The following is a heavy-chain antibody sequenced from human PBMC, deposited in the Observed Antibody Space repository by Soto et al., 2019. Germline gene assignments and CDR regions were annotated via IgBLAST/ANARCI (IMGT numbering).Heavy chain of an antibody. J-gene: IGHJ4*02. V-gene: IGHV4-4*02. CDR3: ARRWGEGRVDY. D-gene: IGHD3-10*01. CDR1: GGSISSSNW. CDR2: IYHSGNT. Sequence: QVQLQESGPGLVKPSGTLSLTCAVSGGSISSSNWWSWVRQPPGKGLEWIGEIYHSGNTNYKPSPKARVTMAVDKSRNQFSLKLSPVTAAATAVYSCARRWGEGRVDYWGQGTLVTVSS.